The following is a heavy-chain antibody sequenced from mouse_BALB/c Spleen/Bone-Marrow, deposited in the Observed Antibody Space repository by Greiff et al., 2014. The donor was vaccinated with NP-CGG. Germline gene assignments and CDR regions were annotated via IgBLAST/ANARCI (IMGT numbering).Heavy chain of an antibody. Sequence: LVESGAELVRPGPSVKVSCKASGYAFTNYLIEWVKQRPGQGLEWIGVINPGSGGNNYNEKFKGKATLTADKSSSTAYMQLSSLTSDDSAVYFCARSIYDGYSEAMDYWGQGTSVTVSS. CDR1: GYAFTNYL. V-gene: IGHV1-54*03. J-gene: IGHJ4*01. CDR3: ARSIYDGYSEAMDY. D-gene: IGHD2-3*01. CDR2: INPGSGGN.